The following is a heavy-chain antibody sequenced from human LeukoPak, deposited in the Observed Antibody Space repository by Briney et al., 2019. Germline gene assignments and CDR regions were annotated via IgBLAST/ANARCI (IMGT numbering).Heavy chain of an antibody. CDR2: IIPIFGTA. CDR3: ARSIAAAGTYYYYMDV. CDR1: GSTFSSYA. J-gene: IGHJ6*03. D-gene: IGHD6-13*01. Sequence: GASVKVSCKASGSTFSSYAISWVRQAPGQGLEWMGGIIPIFGTANYAQKFQGRVTITADESTGTAYMELSSLRSEDTAVYYCARSIAAAGTYYYYMDVWGKGTTVTVSS. V-gene: IGHV1-69*13.